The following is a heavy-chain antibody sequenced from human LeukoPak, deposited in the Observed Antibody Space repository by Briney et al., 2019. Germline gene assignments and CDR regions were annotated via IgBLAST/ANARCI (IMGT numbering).Heavy chain of an antibody. CDR2: INPNSGGT. CDR1: GYTFTGYY. V-gene: IGHV1-2*04. Sequence: ASVKVSCKASGYTFTGYYMHWVRQAPGQGLEWMGWINPNSGGTNYAQKFQGCVTITRATSISTAYMELRRLRSADTAVYYCARRAEYSSGWTYERDQYFDYWGQGTLVTVSS. J-gene: IGHJ4*02. D-gene: IGHD6-19*01. CDR3: ARRAEYSSGWTYERDQYFDY.